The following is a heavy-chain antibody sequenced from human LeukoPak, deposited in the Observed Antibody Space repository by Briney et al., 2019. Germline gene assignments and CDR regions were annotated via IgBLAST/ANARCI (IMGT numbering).Heavy chain of an antibody. CDR2: IYTSGST. CDR3: ARYDERQQLGFDP. Sequence: SETLSLTCTVSGGSIRSYYWSWIRQPPGKGLEWIGYIYTSGSTNYNPSLKSRVTMSIDSSKNQFSLKLSSVTAADTAIYYCARYDERQQLGFDPWGQGTLVTVSS. J-gene: IGHJ5*02. D-gene: IGHD6-13*01. CDR1: GGSIRSYY. V-gene: IGHV4-4*09.